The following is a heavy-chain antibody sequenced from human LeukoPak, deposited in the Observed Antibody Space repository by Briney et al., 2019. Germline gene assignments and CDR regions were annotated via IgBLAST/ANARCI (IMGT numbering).Heavy chain of an antibody. CDR2: ISDSGGDT. CDR3: TKGGSYAPLDY. V-gene: IGHV3-23*01. D-gene: IGHD1-26*01. J-gene: IGHJ4*02. Sequence: PGGSLRLSCAASGFTFSSYAMSWVRQTPGEGLEWVSAISDSGGDTIYTDSVKGRFAISRDNAKNTLWLQMNSLRAEDTAIYYCTKGGSYAPLDYWGQGILVTVSS. CDR1: GFTFSSYA.